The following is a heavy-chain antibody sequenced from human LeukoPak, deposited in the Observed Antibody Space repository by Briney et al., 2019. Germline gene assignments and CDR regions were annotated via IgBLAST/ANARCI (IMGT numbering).Heavy chain of an antibody. Sequence: ASVQVSCKASGYTFTSYGISWVRQAPGQGLEWMGWISAYNGNTNYAQKLQGRVTMTTDTSTSTAYMELRSVRSDDTAVYYCARRLAAAGNIWFYPWAQGTLVTVSS. J-gene: IGHJ5*02. CDR1: GYTFTSYG. CDR3: ARRLAAAGNIWFYP. V-gene: IGHV1-18*01. CDR2: ISAYNGNT. D-gene: IGHD6-13*01.